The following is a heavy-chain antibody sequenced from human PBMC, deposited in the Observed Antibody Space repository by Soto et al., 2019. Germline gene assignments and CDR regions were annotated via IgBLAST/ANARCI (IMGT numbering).Heavy chain of an antibody. D-gene: IGHD6-19*01. V-gene: IGHV3-33*01. J-gene: IGHJ3*02. CDR3: ARDSPYSSGWYGDAFDI. CDR1: GFTFSSYG. CDR2: IWYDGSNK. Sequence: GGSLRLSCAASGFTFSSYGMHWVRQAPGKGLEWVAVIWYDGSNKYYADSMKGRFTISRDNSRNTLYLQMNSLRAEDTVVYYCARDSPYSSGWYGDAFDIWGQGTMVTVSS.